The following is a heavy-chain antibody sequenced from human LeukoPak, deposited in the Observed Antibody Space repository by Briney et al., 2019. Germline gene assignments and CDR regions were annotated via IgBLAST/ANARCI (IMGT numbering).Heavy chain of an antibody. CDR1: GYSFTTYW. J-gene: IGHJ4*02. CDR2: IYPADSTI. V-gene: IGHV5-51*01. Sequence: GESLKISCKGSGYSFTTYWIGWVRQMPGKGLEWMGIIYPADSTIRYSPSFQGQVSISADKSISTAYLQWSSLKASDTAIYYCARNGAYGDYRQIDYWGQGTLVTVSS. D-gene: IGHD4-17*01. CDR3: ARNGAYGDYRQIDY.